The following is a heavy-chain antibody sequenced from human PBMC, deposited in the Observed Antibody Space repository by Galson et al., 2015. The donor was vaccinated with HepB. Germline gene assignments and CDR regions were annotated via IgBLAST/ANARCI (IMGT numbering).Heavy chain of an antibody. V-gene: IGHV3-49*03. CDR3: TRESGGDSDY. CDR2: IRHKGYGGTA. J-gene: IGHJ4*02. CDR1: GFTFGDYA. D-gene: IGHD2-21*01. Sequence: SLRLSCATSGFTFGDYAMSWFRQAPGKGLEWVGFIRHKGYGGTAEYAASVKARFSIPRDDSESIAYLQMDILKADDTAVYYCTRESGGDSDYWGQGTLVTVSS.